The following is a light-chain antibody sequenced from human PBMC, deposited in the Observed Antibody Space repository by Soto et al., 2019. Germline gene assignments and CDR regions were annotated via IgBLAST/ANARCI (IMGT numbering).Light chain of an antibody. V-gene: IGKV3-15*01. J-gene: IGKJ4*01. CDR3: QQRSNWPPLT. Sequence: DIVLTQSPVTLSVSPGERATLACRASQSVSNFLAWYQQRPGQAPRLLIYDGSTRATGIPARFSGSGSGTEFTLTISGLQSEDFAVYYCQQRSNWPPLTFGGGTKVEIK. CDR1: QSVSNF. CDR2: DGS.